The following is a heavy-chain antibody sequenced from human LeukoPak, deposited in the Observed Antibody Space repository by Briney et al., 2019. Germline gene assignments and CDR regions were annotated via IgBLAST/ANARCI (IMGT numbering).Heavy chain of an antibody. V-gene: IGHV3-23*01. J-gene: IGHJ4*02. CDR2: ISGSGGST. D-gene: IGHD6-13*01. CDR3: AKGEAVAGSSSYFDY. CDR1: GFTFSSYA. Sequence: GGSLRLSCAASGFTFSSYAMSWVRQAPGKGLEWVSAISGSGGSTYYADSVKGRFTISRDNSKNTLYLQMNSLRGEDTAVYYCAKGEAVAGSSSYFDYWGQGTLVTVSS.